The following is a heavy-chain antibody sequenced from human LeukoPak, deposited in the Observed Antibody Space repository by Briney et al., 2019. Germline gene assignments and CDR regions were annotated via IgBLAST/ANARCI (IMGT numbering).Heavy chain of an antibody. D-gene: IGHD3-22*01. J-gene: IGHJ4*02. CDR2: ISSSSSYI. CDR1: GFTFSSYS. Sequence: GGSLRLSCAASGFTFSSYSMNWVRQARGKGLEWVSSISSSSSYIYYADSVKGRFTISRDHAKNSLYLQMNSLRAEDTAVYYCARDVSGHYLFDYWGQGTLVTVSS. V-gene: IGHV3-21*01. CDR3: ARDVSGHYLFDY.